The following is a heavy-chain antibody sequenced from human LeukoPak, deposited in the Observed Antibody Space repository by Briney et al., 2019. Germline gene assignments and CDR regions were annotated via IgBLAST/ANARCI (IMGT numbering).Heavy chain of an antibody. CDR1: GFTFSSYW. V-gene: IGHV3-7*01. J-gene: IGHJ6*02. CDR3: ARDPIVSTMSSEWPV. D-gene: IGHD3-10*02. Sequence: GGSLRLSCAASGFTFSSYWMSWVRQVPGKGLEWVANIDQDGSEKYYVDSVKGRFTISRDNAKNSLYLQMNSLRAEDTAVYYCARDPIVSTMSSEWPVWGQGTTVTVSS. CDR2: IDQDGSEK.